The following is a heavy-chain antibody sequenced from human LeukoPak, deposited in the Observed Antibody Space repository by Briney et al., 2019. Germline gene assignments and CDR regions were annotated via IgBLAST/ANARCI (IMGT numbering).Heavy chain of an antibody. J-gene: IGHJ5*02. Sequence: GASVKVSCKVSGYTLTELSMHWVRQAPGKGLEWMGGFDPEDGETIYAQKFQGRVTLTRDVSTSTDYLELSSLRSEDTAVYYCARDNSVRDEAWWFNPWGQGTLVTVSS. CDR2: FDPEDGET. V-gene: IGHV1-24*01. D-gene: IGHD5-24*01. CDR3: ARDNSVRDEAWWFNP. CDR1: GYTLTELS.